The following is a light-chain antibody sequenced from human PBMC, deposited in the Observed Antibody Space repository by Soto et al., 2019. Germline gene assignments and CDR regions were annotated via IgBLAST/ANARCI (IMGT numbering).Light chain of an antibody. J-gene: IGKJ1*01. CDR3: QCYHTVSRT. CDR1: QSISNL. Sequence: DIQMTQSPSTLSASVGDRVTITCRAGQSISNLLAWYQQKSGRAPKLLIYKATILQSGVPSRFSGSGSGTEFPLTIRNPQADGFATYYCQCYHTVSRTFGQGTKVEVK. V-gene: IGKV1-5*03. CDR2: KAT.